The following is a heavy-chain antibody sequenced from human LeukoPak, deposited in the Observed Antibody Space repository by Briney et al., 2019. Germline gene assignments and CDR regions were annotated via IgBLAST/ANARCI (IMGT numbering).Heavy chain of an antibody. CDR3: ARDVGYYFDY. CDR2: INPNSGGT. Sequence: GASVKVSCKASGYTFTSYDINWVRQATGQGLEWMGWINPNSGGTNYAQKFQGRVTMTRDTSISTAYMELSRLRSDDTAVYYCARDVGYYFDYWGQGTLVTVSS. CDR1: GYTFTSYD. J-gene: IGHJ4*02. V-gene: IGHV1-2*02. D-gene: IGHD3-10*01.